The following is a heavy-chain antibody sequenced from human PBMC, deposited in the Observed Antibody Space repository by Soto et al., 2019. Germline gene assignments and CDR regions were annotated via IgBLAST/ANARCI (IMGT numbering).Heavy chain of an antibody. CDR3: TTAAATGVFY. Sequence: EVQLVESGGGLVQPGGSLKLSCAASGFTFSGSAMHWVRQASGKGLEWVGRIRSKANSYATAYAASVKGRFTISRDDSKTTAYLQMNSLKAEDTAVYYCTTAAATGVFYWGQGTLVTVSS. V-gene: IGHV3-73*01. J-gene: IGHJ4*02. D-gene: IGHD2-8*01. CDR2: IRSKANSYAT. CDR1: GFTFSGSA.